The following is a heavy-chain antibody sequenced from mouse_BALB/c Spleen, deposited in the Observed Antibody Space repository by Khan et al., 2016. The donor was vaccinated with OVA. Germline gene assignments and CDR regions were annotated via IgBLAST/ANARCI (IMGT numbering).Heavy chain of an antibody. V-gene: IGHV1-4*01. CDR2: INPSNGYT. CDR3: VRDGAYHRNDGWFAY. Sequence: QMQLEESGAELARPGASVKMSCKASDYTFTSYTIHWIKLRPGQGLEWIGFINPSNGYTNYNQKFKDKATLTADKSSTTVYMQLSSLTSDDSAVYNCVRDGAYHRNDGWFAYWGQGTLVTVSA. D-gene: IGHD2-14*01. CDR1: DYTFTSYT. J-gene: IGHJ3*01.